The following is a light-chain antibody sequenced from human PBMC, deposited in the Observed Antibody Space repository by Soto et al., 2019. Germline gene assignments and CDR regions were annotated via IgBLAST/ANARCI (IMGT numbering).Light chain of an antibody. V-gene: IGKV1-39*01. CDR3: QRSYSTPWT. Sequence: DIQMTQSPSSLSASVGDRVTITCRASQSITTYLNWYQQKPGKAPKLLIYAASSLESGVPSTLRGSGSGTNFTLTISRLQHEDFATYYCQRSYSTPWTFGQGTKV. CDR1: QSITTY. CDR2: AAS. J-gene: IGKJ1*01.